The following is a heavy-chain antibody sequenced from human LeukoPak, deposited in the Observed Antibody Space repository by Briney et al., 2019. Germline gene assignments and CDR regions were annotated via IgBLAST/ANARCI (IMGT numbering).Heavy chain of an antibody. Sequence: SVKVSCKASGGTFSSYAISWVRQAPGQGLEWMGGTIPIFGTANYAQKFQGRVTITADDSTSTAYMELSSLRSEDTAVYYCARPIAAAGPQAFDIWGQGTMVTVSS. D-gene: IGHD6-13*01. V-gene: IGHV1-69*13. CDR3: ARPIAAAGPQAFDI. CDR2: TIPIFGTA. J-gene: IGHJ3*02. CDR1: GGTFSSYA.